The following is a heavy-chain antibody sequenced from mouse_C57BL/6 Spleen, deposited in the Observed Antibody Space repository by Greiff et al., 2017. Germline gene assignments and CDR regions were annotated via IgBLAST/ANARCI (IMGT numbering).Heavy chain of an antibody. D-gene: IGHD2-3*01. CDR2: ISNGGGST. Sequence: EVKLMESGGGLVQPGGSLKLSCAASGFTFSDYYMYWVRQTPEKRLEWVAYISNGGGSTYSPDTVKGRFTISRDNAKNTLYLQMSRLKSEDTAMYYCARSLYDGYLDYWGQGTTLTVSS. J-gene: IGHJ2*01. V-gene: IGHV5-12*01. CDR3: ARSLYDGYLDY. CDR1: GFTFSDYY.